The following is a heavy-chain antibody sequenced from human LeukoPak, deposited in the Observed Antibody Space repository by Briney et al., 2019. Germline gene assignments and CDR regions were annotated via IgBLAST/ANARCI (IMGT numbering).Heavy chain of an antibody. D-gene: IGHD3-9*01. CDR3: AKGQLRYFDWLLSYYYYGMDV. J-gene: IGHJ6*02. V-gene: IGHV3-30*18. CDR2: ISNDGSNK. Sequence: GGSLRLSCEASGFTFRNYGIHWVRQAPGKGLEWVAVISNDGSNKYYAESVKGRFTITRDNSKNTLYLQMNSLRAEDTAVYYCAKGQLRYFDWLLSYYYYGMDVWGQGTTVTVSS. CDR1: GFTFRNYG.